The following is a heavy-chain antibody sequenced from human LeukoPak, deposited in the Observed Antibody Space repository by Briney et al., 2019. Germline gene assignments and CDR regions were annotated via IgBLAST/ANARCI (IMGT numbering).Heavy chain of an antibody. J-gene: IGHJ5*01. D-gene: IGHD6-13*01. CDR3: AKDRSSWYYPFDS. V-gene: IGHV3-23*01. CDR1: GFTFSSYA. CDR2: LSGSGANT. Sequence: GGSLRLSCAASGFTFSSYAISWVRQAPGKGLEWISVLSGSGANTYYADSVKGRFTISRDNSKNMAYLQMNSLRVEDTAVYHCAKDRSSWYYPFDSWGHGTLVTVSS.